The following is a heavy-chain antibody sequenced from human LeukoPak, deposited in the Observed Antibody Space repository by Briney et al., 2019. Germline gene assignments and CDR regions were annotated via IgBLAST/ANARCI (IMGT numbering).Heavy chain of an antibody. V-gene: IGHV3-23*01. CDR3: ARQLTIAERRRFDP. CDR1: GFTFSSYA. D-gene: IGHD5-18*01. J-gene: IGHJ5*02. CDR2: IGGTGVRT. Sequence: GGSLRLSCASSGFTFSSYAMSWVRQAPGKGLEWVSTIGGTGVRTYYADSVKGRFTISRDNSKNTLYLQINSLRADDTAVYYCARQLTIAERRRFDPWGQGTLVTVSS.